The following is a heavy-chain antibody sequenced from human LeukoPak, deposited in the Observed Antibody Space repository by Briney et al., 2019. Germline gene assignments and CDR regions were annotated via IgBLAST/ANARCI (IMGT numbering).Heavy chain of an antibody. Sequence: PGRSLSLSCAASGFTFSSYAMHWVRQAPGKGLEWVAVISYDGSSKYYADSVKGRFTISRDNSKTTLYLQMNSLRAEDTAVYYCARARYCYTTSCPLDYWGQGTLVTVSS. D-gene: IGHD2-2*01. CDR3: ARARYCYTTSCPLDY. J-gene: IGHJ4*02. V-gene: IGHV3-30-3*01. CDR2: ISYDGSSK. CDR1: GFTFSSYA.